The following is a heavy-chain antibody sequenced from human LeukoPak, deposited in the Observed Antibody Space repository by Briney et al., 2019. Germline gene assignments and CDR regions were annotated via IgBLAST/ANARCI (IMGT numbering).Heavy chain of an antibody. V-gene: IGHV4-34*01. CDR3: ARSLLGYCSGGSCYSMGY. CDR2: INHSGST. D-gene: IGHD2-15*01. CDR1: GGSFSGYY. Sequence: SETLSLTCAVYGGSFSGYYWSWIRRPPGKGLEWIGEINHSGSTNYNPSLKSRVTISVDTSKNQFSLKLSSVTAADTAVYYCARSLLGYCSGGSCYSMGYWGQGTLVTVSS. J-gene: IGHJ4*02.